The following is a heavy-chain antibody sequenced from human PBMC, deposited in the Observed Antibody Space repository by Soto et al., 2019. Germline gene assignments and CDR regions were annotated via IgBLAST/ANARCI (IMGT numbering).Heavy chain of an antibody. J-gene: IGHJ3*02. Sequence: SVKVSCKVSGGTFSSYAISWVRQAPGQGLEWMGGIIPIFGTANYAQKFQGRVTITADESTSTAYMELSSLRSEDTAVYYCARRHWHQFDAFDIWGQGTMVTVSS. CDR2: IIPIFGTA. CDR3: ARRHWHQFDAFDI. V-gene: IGHV1-69*13. D-gene: IGHD2-2*01. CDR1: GGTFSSYA.